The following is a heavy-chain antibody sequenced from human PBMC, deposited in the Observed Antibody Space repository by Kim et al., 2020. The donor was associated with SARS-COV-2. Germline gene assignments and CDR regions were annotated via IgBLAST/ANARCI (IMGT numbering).Heavy chain of an antibody. CDR3: ARDPRRDDTSDYYYRGWLDP. Sequence: ASVKVSCKASPYMFTNYGFDWVRQAPGRGLEWMAWIGPYDGHTRYAERFQGRLTVTTDTSTSTAYMELRSLTSDDTAVYFCARDPRRDDTSDYYYRGWLDPWGQGTLVTVSP. V-gene: IGHV1-18*01. J-gene: IGHJ5*02. CDR2: IGPYDGHT. CDR1: PYMFTNYG. D-gene: IGHD3-22*01.